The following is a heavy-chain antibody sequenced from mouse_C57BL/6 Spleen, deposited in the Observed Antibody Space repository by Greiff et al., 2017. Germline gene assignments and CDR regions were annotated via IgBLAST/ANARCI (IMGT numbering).Heavy chain of an antibody. Sequence: QVQLKESGPELVKPGASVKISCKASGYAFSSSWMNWVKQRPGKGLEWIGRIYPGDGDTNYNGKFKGKATLTADKSSSTAYMQLSSLTSEDSAVYFCARGGDLLWSYYFDYWGQGTTLTVSS. CDR2: IYPGDGDT. CDR3: ARGGDLLWSYYFDY. V-gene: IGHV1-82*01. D-gene: IGHD2-1*01. CDR1: GYAFSSSW. J-gene: IGHJ2*01.